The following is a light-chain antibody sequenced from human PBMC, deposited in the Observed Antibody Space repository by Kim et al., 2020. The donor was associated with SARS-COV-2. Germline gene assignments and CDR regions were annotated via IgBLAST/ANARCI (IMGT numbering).Light chain of an antibody. V-gene: IGLV2-8*01. CDR2: EVN. J-gene: IGLJ1*01. CDR3: SSYAGSNNYV. CDR1: SSDVGGYNF. Sequence: GQSGTINCTGTSSDVGGYNFVSWCQQYPGKAPKLMIYEVNRRPSGVPDRFSGSKSGNTASLTVSGLQAEDEADYYCSSYAGSNNYVFGTGTKVTVL.